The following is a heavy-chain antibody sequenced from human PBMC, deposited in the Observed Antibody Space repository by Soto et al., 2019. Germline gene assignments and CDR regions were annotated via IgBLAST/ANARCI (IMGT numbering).Heavy chain of an antibody. CDR2: INHSGST. CDR1: GGSFSGYY. D-gene: IGHD2-15*01. CDR3: ARGRVVVVAATTYNWFDP. V-gene: IGHV4-34*01. J-gene: IGHJ5*02. Sequence: QVQLQQWGAGLLKPSETLSLTCAVYGGSFSGYYWSWIRQPPGKGLEWIGEINHSGSTNYNPSLKWRVTISVDTSKNQFSLQLSSVTAADTAVYYCARGRVVVVAATTYNWFDPWGQGTLVTVSS.